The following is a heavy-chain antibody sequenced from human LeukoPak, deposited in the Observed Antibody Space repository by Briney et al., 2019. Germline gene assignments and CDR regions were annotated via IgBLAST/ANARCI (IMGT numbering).Heavy chain of an antibody. V-gene: IGHV3-48*04. Sequence: GGSLRLSCAASGFTFSSYGMTWVRQAPGKGLEWVSYISSGGSTIYYADSVKGRFTISRDNAKNSLYLQMNSLRAEDTAVYYCARDTYYYVSSGYYYPGGSDCWGQGTLVTVSS. CDR3: ARDTYYYVSSGYYYPGGSDC. D-gene: IGHD3-22*01. J-gene: IGHJ4*02. CDR2: ISSGGSTI. CDR1: GFTFSSYG.